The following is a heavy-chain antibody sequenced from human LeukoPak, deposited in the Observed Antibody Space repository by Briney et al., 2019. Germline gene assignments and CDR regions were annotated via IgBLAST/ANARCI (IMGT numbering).Heavy chain of an antibody. V-gene: IGHV1-69*13. CDR3: ARELLPQLGSYYDSNAFDI. CDR2: IIPIFGTA. D-gene: IGHD1-26*01. Sequence: SVKVSCKASGGTFISYAISWVRQAPGQGLEWMGGIIPIFGTANYAQKFQGRVTITADESTSTAYMELSSLRSEDTAVYYCARELLPQLGSYYDSNAFDIWGQGTMVTVSS. J-gene: IGHJ3*02. CDR1: GGTFISYA.